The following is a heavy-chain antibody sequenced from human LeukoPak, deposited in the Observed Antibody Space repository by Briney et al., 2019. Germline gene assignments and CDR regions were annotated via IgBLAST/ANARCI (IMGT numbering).Heavy chain of an antibody. CDR1: GFTFSSYA. J-gene: IGHJ4*02. CDR2: ISSSSSYI. D-gene: IGHD4-17*01. Sequence: PGGSLRLSCAASGFTFSSYAMSWVRQAPGKGLEWVSAISSSSSYIYYADSVKGRFTISRDNAKNSLYLQMNSLRAEDTAVYYCARDHDYGGYGVGSWGQGTLVTVSS. CDR3: ARDHDYGGYGVGS. V-gene: IGHV3-21*01.